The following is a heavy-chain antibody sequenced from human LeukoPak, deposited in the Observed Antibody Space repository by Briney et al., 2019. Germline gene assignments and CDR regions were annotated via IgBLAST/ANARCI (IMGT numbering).Heavy chain of an antibody. D-gene: IGHD2-15*01. CDR1: GGSINGYF. V-gene: IGHV4-4*07. J-gene: IGHJ4*02. CDR3: ARSARVEPGTGYYFDS. Sequence: SETLSLTCTVSGGSINGYFWSWMRQPAGKGLEWIGRILTNGNTDYNPSLNSRVTMSMDTSRTQFSLKLRSVSAADTAVYYCARSARVEPGTGYYFDSWGRGTLVTVSS. CDR2: ILTNGNT.